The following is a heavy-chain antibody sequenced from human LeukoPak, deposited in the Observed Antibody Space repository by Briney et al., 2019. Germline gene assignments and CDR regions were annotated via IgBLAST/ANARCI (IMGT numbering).Heavy chain of an antibody. CDR2: ISTDSSYT. J-gene: IGHJ6*02. CDR3: ARDGYGLDV. V-gene: IGHV3-11*05. Sequence: GGSLRLSCAASGFVFSDYYMGWIRQAPGKGLEWVSYISTDSSYTNYADSVRGRFTISRGNAKNALYLQMNSLRDEDTAVYYCARDGYGLDVWGQGTTVTVSS. CDR1: GFVFSDYY.